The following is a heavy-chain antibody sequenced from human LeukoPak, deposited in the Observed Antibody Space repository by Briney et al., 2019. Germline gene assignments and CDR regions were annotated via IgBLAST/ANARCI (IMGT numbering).Heavy chain of an antibody. Sequence: GGSLRLSCTTSGFTFGDYAMSWVRQAPGKGLEWVSAISGSGASTYYADSVEGRFSISRDNSKSTLFLQMNSLRAEDTAVYYCAKASRYSGSFPPDYWGQGTLVTVSS. CDR3: AKASRYSGSFPPDY. J-gene: IGHJ4*02. V-gene: IGHV3-23*01. CDR2: ISGSGAST. D-gene: IGHD1-26*01. CDR1: GFTFGDYA.